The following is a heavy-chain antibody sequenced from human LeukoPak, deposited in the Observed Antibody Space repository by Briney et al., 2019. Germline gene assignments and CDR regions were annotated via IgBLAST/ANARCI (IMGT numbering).Heavy chain of an antibody. Sequence: SETLSLTCSVSGDSIRTNNYFWGWIRQPLGMGLEWIGSISYNGITYYNPSLKSRASVSVDTSKNQFSLNLNSVTAADTAIYYCARRPGHTWDMGNWFDPWGQGTLDTVSS. CDR3: ARRPGHTWDMGNWFDP. D-gene: IGHD1-26*01. V-gene: IGHV4-39*01. J-gene: IGHJ5*02. CDR2: ISYNGIT. CDR1: GDSIRTNNYF.